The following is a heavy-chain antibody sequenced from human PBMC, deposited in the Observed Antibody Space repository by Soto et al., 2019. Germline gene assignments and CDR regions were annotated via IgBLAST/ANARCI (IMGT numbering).Heavy chain of an antibody. D-gene: IGHD3-9*01. CDR2: ISAYNGNT. Sequence: RASVKVSCKASGYTFTSYGISWVRQAPGQGLEWMGWISAYNGNTNYAQKLQGRVTMTTDTSTSTAYMELRSLRSDDTAVYYCARQQDYDILTGWVDNWFDPWGQGTLVTVS. J-gene: IGHJ5*02. CDR1: GYTFTSYG. CDR3: ARQQDYDILTGWVDNWFDP. V-gene: IGHV1-18*01.